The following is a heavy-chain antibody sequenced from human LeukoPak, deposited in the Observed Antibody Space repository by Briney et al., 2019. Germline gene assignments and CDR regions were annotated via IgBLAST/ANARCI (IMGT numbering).Heavy chain of an antibody. CDR3: AHYSYYDSSGYYLDY. V-gene: IGHV2-5*02. J-gene: IGHJ4*02. CDR2: IYWDDDK. D-gene: IGHD3-22*01. CDR1: GFSLSTSGVG. Sequence: SGPTLVEPTQTLTLTCTFSGFSLSTSGVGVGWIRQPPGKALEWLALIYWDDDKRYSPSLKSRLTITKDTSKNQVVLTMTNMDPVDTATYYCAHYSYYDSSGYYLDYWGQGTLVTVSS.